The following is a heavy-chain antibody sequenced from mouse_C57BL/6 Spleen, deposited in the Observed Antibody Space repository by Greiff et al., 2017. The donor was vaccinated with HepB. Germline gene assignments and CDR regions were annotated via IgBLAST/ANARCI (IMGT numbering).Heavy chain of an antibody. CDR3: ARRGTGTGYFDY. D-gene: IGHD4-1*01. CDR1: GYTFTSYW. J-gene: IGHJ2*01. V-gene: IGHV1-53*01. CDR2: INPSNGGT. Sequence: QVQLQQSGTELVKPGASVKLSCKASGYTFTSYWMHWVKQRPGQGLEWIGNINPSNGGTNYNEKFKSKATLTVDKSSSTAYMQLSSLKSEDSAVYYCARRGTGTGYFDYWGQGTTLTVSS.